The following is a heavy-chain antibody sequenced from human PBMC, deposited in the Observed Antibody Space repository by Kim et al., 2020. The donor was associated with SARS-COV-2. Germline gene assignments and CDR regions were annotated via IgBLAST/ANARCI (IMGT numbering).Heavy chain of an antibody. CDR2: INHSGST. V-gene: IGHV4-34*01. D-gene: IGHD3-9*01. J-gene: IGHJ3*02. CDR1: GGSFSGYY. Sequence: SETLSLTCAVYGGSFSGYYWSWIRQPPGKGLEWIGEINHSGSTNYNPSLKSRVTISVDTSKNQFSLKLSSVTAADTAVYYCASRRLRYFDWPPAGGAFDIWGQGTMVTVSS. CDR3: ASRRLRYFDWPPAGGAFDI.